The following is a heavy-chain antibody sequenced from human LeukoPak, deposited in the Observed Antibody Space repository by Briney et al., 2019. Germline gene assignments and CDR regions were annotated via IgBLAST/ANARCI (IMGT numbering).Heavy chain of an antibody. Sequence: TGGSLRLSCAASGFTFDDYTMHWVRQVPGRGLEWLSLISGDGSTTYYAASVKGQFTVSRDNSKNSLYLQMPTLSTEDTALYYCAKDGSPLTSYFDSWGQGTLVTVSS. V-gene: IGHV3-43*01. CDR1: GFTFDDYT. D-gene: IGHD3-9*01. CDR3: AKDGSPLTSYFDS. CDR2: ISGDGSTT. J-gene: IGHJ4*02.